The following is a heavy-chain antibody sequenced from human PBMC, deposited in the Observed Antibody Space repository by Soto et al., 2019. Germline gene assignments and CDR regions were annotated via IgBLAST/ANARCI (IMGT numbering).Heavy chain of an antibody. D-gene: IGHD6-13*01. J-gene: IGHJ4*02. V-gene: IGHV5-51*01. Sequence: GASLKISCKGSGYSFTSYWIGWVRQMPGKGLEWMGIIYXXXSXTXXXPXXXXQVTISADKSISTAYLQWSSLKASDTAMYYCARTVHSSSWYIYYYWGQGTLVTVSS. CDR3: ARTVHSSSWYIYYY. CDR1: GYSFTSYW. CDR2: IYXXXSXT.